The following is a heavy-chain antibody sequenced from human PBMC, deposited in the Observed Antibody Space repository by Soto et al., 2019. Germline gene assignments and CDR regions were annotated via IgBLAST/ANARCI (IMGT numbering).Heavy chain of an antibody. J-gene: IGHJ3*02. CDR3: ARAAFVGDWGTRDGHAFDI. CDR1: GDSVSSNSAA. V-gene: IGHV6-1*01. CDR2: TYYRSTRYN. Sequence: SQTLSLTCAISGDSVSSNSAAWNWIRQSPSRGLEWLGRTYYRSTRYNDYAVSVKSRITINPDTSKNQFTLQLNSVTPEDTAGYYCARAAFVGDWGTRDGHAFDIWGQGTMVTVSS. D-gene: IGHD3-10*01.